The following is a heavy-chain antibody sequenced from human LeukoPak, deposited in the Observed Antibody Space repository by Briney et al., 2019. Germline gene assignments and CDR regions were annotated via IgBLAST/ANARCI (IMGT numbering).Heavy chain of an antibody. CDR1: GFTFNSFC. CDR3: ARDVN. V-gene: IGHV3-7*05. J-gene: IGHJ4*02. CDR2: IKQDGSDK. D-gene: IGHD2/OR15-2a*01. Sequence: GGSLRLSCAASGFTFNSFCMGWVRQAPGKGLEWVANIKQDGSDKYYVDSVKGRFTISRDNAKNSLYLQMNSLRAEDTAVYYCARDVNWGQGTLVTVSS.